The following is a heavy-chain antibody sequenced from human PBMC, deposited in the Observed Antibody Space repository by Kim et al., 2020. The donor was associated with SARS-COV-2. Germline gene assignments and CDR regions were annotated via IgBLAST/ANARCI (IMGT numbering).Heavy chain of an antibody. CDR2: ISFDGRNE. V-gene: IGHV3-30*04. J-gene: IGHJ6*02. CDR3: ARSKSVYYYGMDV. D-gene: IGHD3-3*01. CDR1: GFNFLGYD. Sequence: GGSLRLSCAGSGFNFLGYDMQWVRQAPGKGLEWVAGISFDGRNEYYANSVRGRFTISRDNSNNTVHLQVSSLSAGDTAIYYCARSKSVYYYGMDVWGQGTTVTVSS.